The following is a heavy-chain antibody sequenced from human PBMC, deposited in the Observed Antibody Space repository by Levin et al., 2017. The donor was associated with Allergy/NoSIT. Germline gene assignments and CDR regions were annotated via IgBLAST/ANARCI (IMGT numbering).Heavy chain of an antibody. V-gene: IGHV3-49*03. J-gene: IGHJ6*02. CDR2: IRSQAYGGTT. CDR1: FFPFFSPS. Sequence: GGSLRLSFPFSFFPFFSPSLFFFLPSPLMGLEWVCLIRSQAYGGTTEYRASVTGRFTISRDDSKSIAYLQMNTLKTEDTAVYYCARGPSITFRNYYGMDVWGQGTTVTVSS. D-gene: IGHD2/OR15-2a*01. CDR3: ARGPSITFRNYYGMDV.